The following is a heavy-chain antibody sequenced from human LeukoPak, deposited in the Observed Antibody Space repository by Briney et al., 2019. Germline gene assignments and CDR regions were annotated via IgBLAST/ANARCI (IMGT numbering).Heavy chain of an antibody. Sequence: VASVKVSCKASGGTFSSYAISWVRQAPGQGLEWMGRIIPILGIANYAQKFQGRVTITADKSTSTAYMELSSLRSEDTAVYYCARSLAGYDFWSGYPFDYWGQGTLVTVSS. CDR1: GGTFSSYA. CDR2: IIPILGIA. CDR3: ARSLAGYDFWSGYPFDY. J-gene: IGHJ4*02. V-gene: IGHV1-69*04. D-gene: IGHD3-3*01.